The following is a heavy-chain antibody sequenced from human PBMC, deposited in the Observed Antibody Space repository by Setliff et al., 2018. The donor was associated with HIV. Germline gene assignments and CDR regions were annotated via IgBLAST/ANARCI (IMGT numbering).Heavy chain of an antibody. Sequence: SVKVSCKASGYTFTSYPISWVRQAPGQGLEWMGGIIPIFGTANYAQKFQGRVTITADESTSTAYMELSSLRSEDTAVYYCALSPPGAFDIWGQGTMVTVSS. CDR3: ALSPPGAFDI. CDR1: GYTFTSYP. D-gene: IGHD7-27*01. CDR2: IIPIFGTA. V-gene: IGHV1-69*13. J-gene: IGHJ3*02.